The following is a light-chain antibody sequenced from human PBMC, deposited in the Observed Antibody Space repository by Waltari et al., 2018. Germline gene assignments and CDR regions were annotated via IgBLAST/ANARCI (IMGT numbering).Light chain of an antibody. V-gene: IGKV3-15*01. J-gene: IGKJ2*01. CDR1: RAIANN. CDR3: QQFNTGYS. CDR2: DAS. Sequence: EIVMTQSPATLSVSPGEAATLSCRASRAIANNFAWDQQKPGQALRLLIYDASTRATGIPARFSGSWSGTEFTLTITSLQSEDSAVYFCQQFNTGYSFGQGTKLEIK.